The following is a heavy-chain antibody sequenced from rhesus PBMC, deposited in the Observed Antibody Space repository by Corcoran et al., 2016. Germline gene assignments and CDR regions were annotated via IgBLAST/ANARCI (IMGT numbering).Heavy chain of an antibody. D-gene: IGHD4-23*01. CDR3: AREYSKPFDY. V-gene: IGHV2-174*01. CDR1: GFSLTTSGMG. CDR2: IYWEADK. J-gene: IGHJ4*01. Sequence: QVTLKESGPALVKPTQTLTLTCTFSGFSLTTSGMGVGWIRHPPGKALEWLAPIYWEADKRNRTSLRSRLNISKETSENQVVLTMPNMDPVDTATYYGAREYSKPFDYWGQGVLVTVSS.